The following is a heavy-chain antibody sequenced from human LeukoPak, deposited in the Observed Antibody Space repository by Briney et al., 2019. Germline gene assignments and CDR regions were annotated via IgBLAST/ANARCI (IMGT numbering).Heavy chain of an antibody. CDR3: ARDRKYSYGYYGMDV. Sequence: SSETLSLTCTVSGGSISSYYWSWIRQPARKGLEWIGRIYTSGSTNYNPSLKSRVTMSVDTSKNQFSVKLSSVTAADTAVYYCARDRKYSYGYYGMDVWGQGTTVTVSS. V-gene: IGHV4-4*07. CDR1: GGSISSYY. J-gene: IGHJ6*02. D-gene: IGHD5-18*01. CDR2: IYTSGST.